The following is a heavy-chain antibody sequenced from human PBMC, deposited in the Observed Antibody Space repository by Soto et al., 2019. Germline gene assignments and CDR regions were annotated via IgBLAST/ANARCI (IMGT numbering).Heavy chain of an antibody. J-gene: IGHJ3*02. D-gene: IGHD3-22*01. V-gene: IGHV4-30-4*01. CDR1: GGSISSGDYY. CDR3: AREDSSGLLGAFDI. CDR2: IYYSGST. Sequence: NPSETLSLTCTVSGGSISSGDYYWSWIRQPPGKGLEWIGYIYYSGSTYYNPSLKSRVTISVDTSKNQFSLKLSSVTAADTAVYYCAREDSSGLLGAFDIWGQGTMVT.